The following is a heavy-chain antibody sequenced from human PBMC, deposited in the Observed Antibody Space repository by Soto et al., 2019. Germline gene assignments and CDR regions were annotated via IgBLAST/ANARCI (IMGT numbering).Heavy chain of an antibody. Sequence: QVQLQESGPGLVKPSQTLSLTCTVSGGSISSGGYYWSWIRQHPGKGLEWIGYIYYSGSTYYNPSLKSRVTISVDTSKNQFSLKLSSVTAADTAVYYCARGHPHYYEADWCFDLWGRGTLVTVSS. D-gene: IGHD3-22*01. CDR3: ARGHPHYYEADWCFDL. CDR1: GGSISSGGYY. J-gene: IGHJ2*01. CDR2: IYYSGST. V-gene: IGHV4-31*03.